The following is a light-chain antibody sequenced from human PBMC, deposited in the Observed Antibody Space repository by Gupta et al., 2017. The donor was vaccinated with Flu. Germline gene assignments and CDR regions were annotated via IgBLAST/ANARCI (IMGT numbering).Light chain of an antibody. CDR1: SSNIENNY. CDR3: GTWDSSLSAYV. Sequence: QSVLTQPPSVSAAPGHKVTISCSGTSSNIENNYVSWYQQCSGTDPKLLIYDNNKRPSGIPDRFSGSKSGTSATLSITGLQTGDEADYYCGTWDSSLSAYVFGTGTKVTVL. V-gene: IGLV1-51*01. CDR2: DNN. J-gene: IGLJ1*01.